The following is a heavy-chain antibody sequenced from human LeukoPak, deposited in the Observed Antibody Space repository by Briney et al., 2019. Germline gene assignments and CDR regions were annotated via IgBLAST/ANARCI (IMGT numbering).Heavy chain of an antibody. D-gene: IGHD2-2*01. Sequence: SETLSLTCAVSGSSISSGYYWGWIRQPPGKGLEWIGSIYHSGSTYYNPSLKSRVTISVDTSKNQFSLKLSSVTAADTAVYYCASLGVPAARYYFDYWGQGTLVTVSS. CDR1: GSSISSGYY. V-gene: IGHV4-38-2*01. J-gene: IGHJ4*02. CDR3: ASLGVPAARYYFDY. CDR2: IYHSGST.